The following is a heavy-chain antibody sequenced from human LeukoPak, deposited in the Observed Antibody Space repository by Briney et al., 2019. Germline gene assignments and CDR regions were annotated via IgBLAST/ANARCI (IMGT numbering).Heavy chain of an antibody. J-gene: IGHJ4*02. D-gene: IGHD6-19*01. CDR3: AKRISGWYLIDY. CDR2: ITGSGGST. V-gene: IGHV3-23*01. CDR1: GFTFSSYA. Sequence: GGSLRLSCAASGFTFSSYAMSWVRQAPGKGMEWVSAITGSGGSTYYADSVKGRFTISRDNSKNTLYLQMNSLRAEDTAVYYCAKRISGWYLIDYWGQGTLVTVSS.